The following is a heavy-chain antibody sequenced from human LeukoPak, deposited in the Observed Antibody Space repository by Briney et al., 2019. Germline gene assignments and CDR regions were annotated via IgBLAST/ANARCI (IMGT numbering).Heavy chain of an antibody. V-gene: IGHV4-59*08. CDR3: ARNVGGYSHDS. CDR2: IYGSGST. D-gene: IGHD6-19*01. Sequence: KTSETLSLTCTVSGDSLSSHYWSWIRQPPGKGLEWIGYIYGSGSTHYDPSLRSRATISEDTSKNQFSLKLTSVTAADTAVYYCARNVGGYSHDSWGQGTLVTVSS. J-gene: IGHJ4*02. CDR1: GDSLSSHY.